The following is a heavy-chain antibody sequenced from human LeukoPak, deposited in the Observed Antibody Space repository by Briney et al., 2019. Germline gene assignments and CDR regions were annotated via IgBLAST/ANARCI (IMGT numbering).Heavy chain of an antibody. CDR2: ISAYNGNT. Sequence: ASVKVSCKASGYTFTSYGISWVRQAPGQGLEWMGWISAYNGNTNYAQKLQGRVTMTTDTSTSTAYMELRSLRSDDTAVYYCARDQRDVLLWFGELLPFDHWGQGTLVTVSS. J-gene: IGHJ4*02. V-gene: IGHV1-18*01. D-gene: IGHD3-10*01. CDR1: GYTFTSYG. CDR3: ARDQRDVLLWFGELLPFDH.